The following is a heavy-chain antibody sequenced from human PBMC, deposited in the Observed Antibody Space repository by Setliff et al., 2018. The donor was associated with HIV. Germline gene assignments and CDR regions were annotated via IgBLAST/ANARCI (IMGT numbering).Heavy chain of an antibody. CDR2: IYYSGST. CDR1: GGLFTGYY. D-gene: IGHD6-13*01. Sequence: PSETLSLTCAVSGGLFTGYYWSWIRQPPGKVLEWIGYIYYSGSTYYNPSLKSRVTISVDTSKNQFSLKLSSVTAADTAVYYCARVSGIAAAEYYFDYWGQGTLVTVSS. V-gene: IGHV4-30-4*08. CDR3: ARVSGIAAAEYYFDY. J-gene: IGHJ4*02.